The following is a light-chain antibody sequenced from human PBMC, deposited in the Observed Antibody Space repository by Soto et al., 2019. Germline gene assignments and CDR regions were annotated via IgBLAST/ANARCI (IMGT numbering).Light chain of an antibody. Sequence: QSALTQPPSVSGSPGQSVTISCTGTSSDVGSSNGVSWYQQPPGTAPKLMIYDVSNRPSGVPDRFSGSKSGNTASLTISGLQAEDEADYYCSSYTSSSTYVFATGTKVSV. J-gene: IGLJ1*01. CDR3: SSYTSSSTYV. V-gene: IGLV2-18*02. CDR2: DVS. CDR1: SSDVGSSNG.